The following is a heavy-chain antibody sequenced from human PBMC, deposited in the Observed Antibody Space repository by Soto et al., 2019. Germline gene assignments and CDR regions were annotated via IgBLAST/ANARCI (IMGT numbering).Heavy chain of an antibody. V-gene: IGHV3-23*01. CDR2: IRGTGGET. CDR3: APDRGWGVVSPSHDY. D-gene: IGHD2-21*01. CDR1: GFTFRNFV. Sequence: EVQLLESGGGIVQPGGSLRVSCVASGFTFRNFVMSWVRQAPGKGLEWVSAIRGTGGETFYADSVKGRFTISRDNSKNTLYLPMNSLRDEDTALYFCAPDRGWGVVSPSHDYWGQGTLVTVSS. J-gene: IGHJ4*02.